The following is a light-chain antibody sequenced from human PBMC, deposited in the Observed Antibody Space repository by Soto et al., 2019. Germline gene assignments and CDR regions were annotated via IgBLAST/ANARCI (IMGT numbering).Light chain of an antibody. J-gene: IGKJ4*01. CDR3: QQYADWPLT. V-gene: IGKV3-15*01. CDR2: KTS. CDR1: RTIGTN. Sequence: IVMTQSPATVSVSPGESTSLSCRASRTIGTNLGWYQQKPVQAPRLLISKTSNRATGVPARFSGSGSGTEFTLTITSLQSEDIAVYYCQQYADWPLTFGGGTKVDIK.